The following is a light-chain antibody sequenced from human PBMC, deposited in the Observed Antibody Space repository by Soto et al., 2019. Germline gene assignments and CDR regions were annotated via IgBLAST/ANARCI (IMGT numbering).Light chain of an antibody. Sequence: EIVLTQSPGTLSLSPGERATLSCRASQSVSSSYLAWYQQKPGQAPRLLIYSASSRATGIPDRFSGSGSGTDLTLTISRLEPEDFAVYYCHQYDTSPRTFGQGTKVEIK. V-gene: IGKV3-20*01. J-gene: IGKJ1*01. CDR3: HQYDTSPRT. CDR2: SAS. CDR1: QSVSSSY.